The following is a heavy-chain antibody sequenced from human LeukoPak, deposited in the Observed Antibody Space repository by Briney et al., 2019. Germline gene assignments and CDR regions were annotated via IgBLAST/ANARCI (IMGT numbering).Heavy chain of an antibody. D-gene: IGHD3-22*01. J-gene: IGHJ4*02. CDR2: IYSGGST. CDR1: GFTVSSNY. CDR3: AREGYYYGSSGRFDY. V-gene: IGHV3-53*01. Sequence: PGGSLRLSCAASGFTVSSNYMSWVRQAPGKGLEWVSVIYSGGSTYYADSVKGRFTISRDNSKNTLYLQMNSLRAEDTAVYYCAREGYYYGSSGRFDYWGQGTLVTVSS.